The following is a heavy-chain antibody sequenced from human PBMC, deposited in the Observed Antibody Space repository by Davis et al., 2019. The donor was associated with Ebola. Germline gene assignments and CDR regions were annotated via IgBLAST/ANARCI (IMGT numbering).Heavy chain of an antibody. CDR2: ISYDGSNK. D-gene: IGHD3-16*01. CDR1: GFTFSSYA. V-gene: IGHV3-30-3*01. Sequence: PGGSLRLSCAASGFTFSSYAMHWVRQAPGKGLEWAAVISYDGSNKYYADSVKGRFTISRDNAKNTLYLQMNSLRADDTAVYYCGRGGPPYGVDVWGQGTTVTVSS. J-gene: IGHJ6*02. CDR3: GRGGPPYGVDV.